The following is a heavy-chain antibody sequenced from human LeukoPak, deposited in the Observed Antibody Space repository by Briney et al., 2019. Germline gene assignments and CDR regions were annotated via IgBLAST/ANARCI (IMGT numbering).Heavy chain of an antibody. CDR1: GFTFDDYG. CDR2: INWNGGST. Sequence: PGGSLRLSCAASGFTFDDYGMSWVRQAPGKGLEWVSGINWNGGSTGYADSVKGRFTISRDNAKNSLYLQMNSLRAEDTALYYCARDPVQFLETLYYMDVWGKGTTVTVSS. V-gene: IGHV3-20*04. CDR3: ARDPVQFLETLYYMDV. J-gene: IGHJ6*03. D-gene: IGHD3-3*01.